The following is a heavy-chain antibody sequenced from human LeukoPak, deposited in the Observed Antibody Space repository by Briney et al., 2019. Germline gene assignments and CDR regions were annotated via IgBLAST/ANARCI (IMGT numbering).Heavy chain of an antibody. J-gene: IGHJ4*02. CDR2: ISSNGGST. Sequence: GGSLRLSCSASGFTFSSYAMHWVRQAPGKGLEYVSAISSNGGSTYYADSVKGRFTISRGNSKNTLYLQMSSLRAEDTAVYYCPKAWERYCSGGSCYSAFDYWGQETLVTV. D-gene: IGHD2-15*01. CDR1: GFTFSSYA. CDR3: PKAWERYCSGGSCYSAFDY. V-gene: IGHV3-64D*09.